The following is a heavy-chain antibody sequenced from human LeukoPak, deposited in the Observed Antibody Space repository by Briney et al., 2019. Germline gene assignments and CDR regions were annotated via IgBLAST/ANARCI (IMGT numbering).Heavy chain of an antibody. Sequence: PGGSLRLSCAASGYTFSSYVRSWVRQAPGKGLEWVSSISGSGGGTYYTDSVQGRFTMSRDNSKNTLSLHMNSLRAEDTALYYCAIDKLGAGGQSDYWGQGTLVTVSA. V-gene: IGHV3-23*01. J-gene: IGHJ4*02. D-gene: IGHD6-13*01. CDR1: GYTFSSYV. CDR3: AIDKLGAGGQSDY. CDR2: ISGSGGGT.